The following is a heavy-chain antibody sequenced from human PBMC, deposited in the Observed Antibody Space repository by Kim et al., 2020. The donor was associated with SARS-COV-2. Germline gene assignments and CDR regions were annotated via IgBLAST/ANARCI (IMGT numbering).Heavy chain of an antibody. V-gene: IGHV1-18*01. Sequence: ASVKVSCKASGYTFTSYGISWVRQAPGQGLEWMGWISAYNGNTNYAQKLQGRVTMTTDTSTSTAYMELRSLRSDDTAVYYCARDPEIYYDSSGYSDPNFDSWGQGTLVTVSS. J-gene: IGHJ4*02. CDR3: ARDPEIYYDSSGYSDPNFDS. CDR2: ISAYNGNT. CDR1: GYTFTSYG. D-gene: IGHD3-22*01.